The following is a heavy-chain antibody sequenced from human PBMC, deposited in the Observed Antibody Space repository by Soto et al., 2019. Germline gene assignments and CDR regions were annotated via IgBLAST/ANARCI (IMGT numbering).Heavy chain of an antibody. J-gene: IGHJ6*02. V-gene: IGHV3-30*18. D-gene: IGHD1-1*01. CDR1: GFTFSSYD. Sequence: QVQLVQSGGGVVQPGRSLRLSCATSGFTFSSYDMQWVRHAPGKGLEWVALISYEGLNTYYADSVRGRFIISRDNSKNILYLQMHSLRPDDTAVYYCAKLIYPRNSSGLDVWGQGATVIVSS. CDR3: AKLIYPRNSSGLDV. CDR2: ISYEGLNT.